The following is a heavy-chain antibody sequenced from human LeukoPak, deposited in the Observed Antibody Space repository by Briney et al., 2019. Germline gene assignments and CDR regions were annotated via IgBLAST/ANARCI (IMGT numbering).Heavy chain of an antibody. CDR3: ARFPTYYYGSGSDNWFDP. V-gene: IGHV5-51*01. CDR2: IYRGDSDT. CDR1: GYSFTSYW. D-gene: IGHD3-10*01. J-gene: IGHJ5*02. Sequence: GESLKISCQGSGYSFTSYWIGWVRQMPGKGLEWMGIIYRGDSDTRYSPSFQGQVTISADKSISTAYLQWSSLKASDTAMYYCARFPTYYYGSGSDNWFDPWGQGTLVTVSS.